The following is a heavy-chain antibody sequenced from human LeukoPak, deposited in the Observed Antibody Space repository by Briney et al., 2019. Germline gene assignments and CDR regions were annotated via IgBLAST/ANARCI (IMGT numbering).Heavy chain of an antibody. CDR3: ARDSYYDGTSYYFDY. D-gene: IGHD1-26*01. V-gene: IGHV3-30*04. Sequence: PGRSLRLSCAASGFTFSSYAMHWVRQASGKGLEWVAVISYDGSNKYYADSVKGRFTISRDNSKNTLYLQMNSLRAEDTAVYYCARDSYYDGTSYYFDYWGQEPWSPSPQ. J-gene: IGHJ4*01. CDR1: GFTFSSYA. CDR2: ISYDGSNK.